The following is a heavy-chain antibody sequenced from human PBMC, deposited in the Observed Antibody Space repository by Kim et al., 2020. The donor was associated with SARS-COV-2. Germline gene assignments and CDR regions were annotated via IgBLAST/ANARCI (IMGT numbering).Heavy chain of an antibody. CDR3: ARVVPKYQLPGGYYFDY. CDR2: ISAYNGNT. V-gene: IGHV1-18*01. Sequence: ASVKVSCKASGYTFTSYGISWVRQAPGQGLEWMGWISAYNGNTNYAQKLQGRVTMTTDTSTSTAYMELRSLRSDDTAVYYCARVVPKYQLPGGYYFDYWGQGTLVTVSS. J-gene: IGHJ4*02. D-gene: IGHD2-2*01. CDR1: GYTFTSYG.